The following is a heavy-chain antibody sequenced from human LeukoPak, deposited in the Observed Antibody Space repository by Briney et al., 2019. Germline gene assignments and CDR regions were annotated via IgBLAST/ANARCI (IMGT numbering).Heavy chain of an antibody. D-gene: IGHD5-24*01. CDR3: AREDIEMASTL. V-gene: IGHV1-69*04. CDR2: IIPILGIA. J-gene: IGHJ4*02. Sequence: SVKVSCKASGGTFSSYAISWVRQAPGQGLEWMGRIIPILGIANYAQKFQGRVTITADKSTSTAYMELSSQRSEDTAVYYCAREDIEMASTLWGQGTLVTVSS. CDR1: GGTFSSYA.